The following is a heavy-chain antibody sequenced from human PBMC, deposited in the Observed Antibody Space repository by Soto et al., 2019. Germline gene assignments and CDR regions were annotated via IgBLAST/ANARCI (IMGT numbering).Heavy chain of an antibody. CDR1: GFTFSSYG. Sequence: QVQLVESGGGVVQPGRSLRLSCAASGFTFSSYGMHWVRQAPGKGLEWVAVISYDGSNKYYADSVKGRFTISRDNSKNTXXLQMNSLRAEDTAVYYCAKDRFRGHFNTAMAAFDYWGQGTLVTVSS. V-gene: IGHV3-30*18. CDR3: AKDRFRGHFNTAMAAFDY. D-gene: IGHD5-18*01. CDR2: ISYDGSNK. J-gene: IGHJ4*02.